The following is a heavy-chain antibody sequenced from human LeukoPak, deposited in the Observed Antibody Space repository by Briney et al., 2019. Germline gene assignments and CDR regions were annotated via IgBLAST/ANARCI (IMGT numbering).Heavy chain of an antibody. CDR1: GYTFTSYG. CDR2: ISAYNGNT. CDR3: ARDARGPSEQQIDY. Sequence: ASVKVSCKASGYTFTSYGISWVRQAPGQGLEWMGWISAYNGNTNYAQKLQGRVTMTTDTSTSTAYMELRSLRSDDTAVYYCARDARGPSEQQIDYWGQGTLVTVSS. D-gene: IGHD6-13*01. J-gene: IGHJ4*02. V-gene: IGHV1-18*01.